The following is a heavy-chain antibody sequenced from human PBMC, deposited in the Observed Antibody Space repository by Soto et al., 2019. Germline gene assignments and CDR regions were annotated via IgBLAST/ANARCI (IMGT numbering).Heavy chain of an antibody. CDR1: GYTFTSYA. J-gene: IGHJ2*01. V-gene: IGHV1-3*01. D-gene: IGHD2-21*01. Sequence: QVQLVQSGAEVKKPGASVKVSCKASGYTFTSYAMHWVRQAPGQRLEWMGWINAGNGNTKYTQKFQGRVTITRDTSASTAYMELSSLRSEDTAVYYCARVPGYSIGDLWGRGTLVTVSS. CDR3: ARVPGYSIGDL. CDR2: INAGNGNT.